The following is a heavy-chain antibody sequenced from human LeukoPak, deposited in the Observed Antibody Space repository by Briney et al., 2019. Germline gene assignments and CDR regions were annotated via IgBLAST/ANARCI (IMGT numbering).Heavy chain of an antibody. V-gene: IGHV4-34*01. Sequence: PSETLSLTCAVYGGSFSGYYWSWIRQPPGKGLEWIGEINHRGSTNYNPSPKSRVTISLDTSKNQFSLKLSSVTAADTAVYYCARGPRAPHNWFDPWGQGTLVTVSS. J-gene: IGHJ5*02. CDR1: GGSFSGYY. CDR2: INHRGST. CDR3: ARGPRAPHNWFDP.